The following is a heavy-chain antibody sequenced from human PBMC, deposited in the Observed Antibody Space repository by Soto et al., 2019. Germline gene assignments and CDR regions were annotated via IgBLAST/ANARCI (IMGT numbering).Heavy chain of an antibody. Sequence: GGSLILSCAASGFTFSSYEMNWVRQAPGKGLEWVSYISRSGSTIYYADSVKGRFTISRDNAKNSLFLQMNSLRAEDTAVYYCTADLIAGAGSRGDSWGHGAMDTVSS. J-gene: IGHJ5*01. CDR1: GFTFSSYE. CDR3: TADLIAGAGSRGDS. D-gene: IGHD6-19*01. V-gene: IGHV3-48*03. CDR2: ISRSGSTI.